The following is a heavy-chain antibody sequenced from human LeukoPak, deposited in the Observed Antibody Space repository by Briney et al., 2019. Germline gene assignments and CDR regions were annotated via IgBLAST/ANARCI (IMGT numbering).Heavy chain of an antibody. Sequence: GGSLRLSCAASGFTFNSYWMSWVRQAPGKGLEWVANIKQDGSEKYYVDSVKGRFTISRDNAKNSLYLQMNSLRAEGTAVYYCARISVATHYYYMDVWGKGTTVTVSS. CDR2: IKQDGSEK. V-gene: IGHV3-7*01. J-gene: IGHJ6*03. CDR3: ARISVATHYYYMDV. D-gene: IGHD5-12*01. CDR1: GFTFNSYW.